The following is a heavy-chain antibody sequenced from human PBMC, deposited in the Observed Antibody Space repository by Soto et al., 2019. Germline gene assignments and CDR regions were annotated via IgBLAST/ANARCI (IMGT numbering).Heavy chain of an antibody. CDR2: IYYSGST. CDR1: GGSISSGDYY. D-gene: IGHD2-21*02. CDR3: ARGGDWKFDY. Sequence: PSETLSLTCTVSGGSISSGDYYWSWIRQPPGKGLEWIGYIYYSGSTYYNPSLKSRVTISLDTSKNQFSLELSSMTAADTAVYYCARGGDWKFDYWGQGSLVTVSS. V-gene: IGHV4-30-4*01. J-gene: IGHJ4*02.